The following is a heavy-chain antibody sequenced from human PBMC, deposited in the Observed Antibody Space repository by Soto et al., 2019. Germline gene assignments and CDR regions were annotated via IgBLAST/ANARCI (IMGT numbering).Heavy chain of an antibody. D-gene: IGHD3-3*01. CDR3: ARDQYYDFWSGYYRAYGMDV. V-gene: IGHV3-21*01. CDR1: GFTFSSYN. Sequence: GSLRLSCAASGFTFSSYNMNWVRQAPGKGLEWVSSISSSSYIYYADSVKGRFTISRDNAKNALYLQMNSLRVEDTAVYYCARDQYYDFWSGYYRAYGMDVWGQGT. J-gene: IGHJ6*02. CDR2: ISSSSYI.